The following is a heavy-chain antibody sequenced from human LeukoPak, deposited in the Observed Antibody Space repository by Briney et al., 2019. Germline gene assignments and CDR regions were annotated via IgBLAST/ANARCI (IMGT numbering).Heavy chain of an antibody. CDR2: ISGYNGYT. V-gene: IGHV1-18*01. CDR3: ARDEARYSSGYYPNWFDP. D-gene: IGHD3-22*01. J-gene: IGHJ5*02. CDR1: GYTFTSYG. Sequence: ASVKVSCKASGYTFTSYGISWVRQAPGQGLEWMGWISGYNGYTHYAHNLQGRVTMTSDTSTSTAYMELRSLRSDDTAVYYCARDEARYSSGYYPNWFDPWGQGTLVTVSS.